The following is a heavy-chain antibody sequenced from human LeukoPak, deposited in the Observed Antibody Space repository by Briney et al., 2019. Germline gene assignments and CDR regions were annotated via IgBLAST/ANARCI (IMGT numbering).Heavy chain of an antibody. D-gene: IGHD3-3*01. CDR1: GGSFSGYY. V-gene: IGHV4-34*01. J-gene: IGHJ6*03. CDR3: ARAATSLTIFGVVIGRHYYYMDV. CDR2: INHSGST. Sequence: PSETLSLTCAVYGGSFSGYYWSWIRQPPGKGLEWIGEINHSGSTNYNPSLKSRVTISADTSKNQFSLKLSSVTAADTAVYYCARAATSLTIFGVVIGRHYYYMDVWGKGTTVTVSS.